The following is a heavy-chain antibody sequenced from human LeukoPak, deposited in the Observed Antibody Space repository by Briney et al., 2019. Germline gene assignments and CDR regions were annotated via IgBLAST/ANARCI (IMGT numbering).Heavy chain of an antibody. Sequence: SETLSLTCTVCGGSISSYYWIWMGQFAGKGREGIGYIYYTGTTNYNPSLKSRVTISVDTSKSQFSLTLTSVTAADTAVYYCARVCASGCTIDYWGQGTLVTVS. CDR3: ARVCASGCTIDY. D-gene: IGHD6-19*01. V-gene: IGHV4-59*08. J-gene: IGHJ4*02. CDR2: IYYTGTT. CDR1: GGSISSYY.